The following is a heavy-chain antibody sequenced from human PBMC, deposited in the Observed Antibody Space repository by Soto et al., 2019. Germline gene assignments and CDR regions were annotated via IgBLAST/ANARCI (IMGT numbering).Heavy chain of an antibody. CDR1: GGSISSSSYY. V-gene: IGHV4-39*01. D-gene: IGHD2-15*01. CDR2: IYNSGNY. CDR3: VGGYPWVGFDY. J-gene: IGHJ4*02. Sequence: SETLSLTCTVSGGSISSSSYYWGWMRQPPGKGLEWIARIYNSGNYYYNTPLKSRVTISVDTSKNQVSLKVSSVTAADTAMYICVGGYPWVGFDYWGQGTLVTVSS.